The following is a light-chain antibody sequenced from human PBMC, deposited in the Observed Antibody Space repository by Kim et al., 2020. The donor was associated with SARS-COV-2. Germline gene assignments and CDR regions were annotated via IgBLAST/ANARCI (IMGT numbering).Light chain of an antibody. CDR3: QVWDSDSDHRVV. V-gene: IGLV3-21*04. Sequence: GKAARVSCGGNSIGSKSVPWYQQKSGQAPVMVISYDSDRPSGIPERFSGSNSGNTATLTISRVEAGDEADYYCQVWDSDSDHRVVFGGGTQLTVL. CDR1: SIGSKS. CDR2: YDS. J-gene: IGLJ2*01.